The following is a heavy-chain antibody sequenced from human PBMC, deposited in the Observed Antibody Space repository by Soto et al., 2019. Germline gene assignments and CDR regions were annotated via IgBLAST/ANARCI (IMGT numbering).Heavy chain of an antibody. J-gene: IGHJ4*02. CDR2: MTFDGREK. D-gene: IGHD2-2*01. CDR1: GFTFNNYL. Sequence: QVQLVESGGGVVQPGGSLRLSCATSGFTFNNYLLHWVRQPPGKGLEWLAAMTFDGREKYQAGSVKGRFTISTDTSKNTANLQLDSLTTEDTAVYYCARERSRDFALDYWGQGTLVTVSS. V-gene: IGHV3-30*04. CDR3: ARERSRDFALDY.